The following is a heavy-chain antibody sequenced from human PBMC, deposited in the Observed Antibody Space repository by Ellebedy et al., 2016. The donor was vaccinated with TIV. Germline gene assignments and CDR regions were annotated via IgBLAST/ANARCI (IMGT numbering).Heavy chain of an antibody. D-gene: IGHD2/OR15-2a*01. CDR1: GSIVSTNY. V-gene: IGHV3-53*01. CDR3: ARDLPHNIALHY. Sequence: GESLKISCAASGSIVSTNYMTWVRQAPGKGLEWVSAISSHDITYYADSVKGRFTISRDNSKNALYLHMNSLRAEATAVYYCARDLPHNIALHYWGQGTLVTVSS. J-gene: IGHJ4*02. CDR2: ISSHDIT.